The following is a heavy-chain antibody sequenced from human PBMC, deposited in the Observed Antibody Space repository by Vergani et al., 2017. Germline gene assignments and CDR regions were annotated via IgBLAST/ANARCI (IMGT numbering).Heavy chain of an antibody. CDR2: IDRNYGVK. J-gene: IGHJ2*01. V-gene: IGHV3-9*01. CDR1: GFSFQAFA. CDR3: VKDNDYDADGPFDL. D-gene: IGHD3-16*01. Sequence: EVQLVESGGGLVQPGRSLRLSCTASGFSFQAFAFHWVRQVSGRGLEWVSGIDRNYGVKNGNSFEGRFSISRDNAKKAVFLQMNNLRHEDTALYFCVKDNDYDADGPFDLWGRGTLVTVSS.